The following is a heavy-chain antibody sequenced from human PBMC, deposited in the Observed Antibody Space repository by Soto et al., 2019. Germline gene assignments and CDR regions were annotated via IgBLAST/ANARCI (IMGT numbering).Heavy chain of an antibody. J-gene: IGHJ4*02. CDR1: GFTFHTYG. D-gene: IGHD3-10*01. CDR2: ISYDGSNK. V-gene: IGHV3-30*18. Sequence: QVQLVESGGGVIQPGRSLRLSCAASGFTFHTYGMHWVRQAPGKGLDWVAVISYDGSNKYYADSVQGRFTISRDNSNNTLYLQMNSLRVEDTAVYFCAKGPYYDSGTADYWGQGTLVTVSS. CDR3: AKGPYYDSGTADY.